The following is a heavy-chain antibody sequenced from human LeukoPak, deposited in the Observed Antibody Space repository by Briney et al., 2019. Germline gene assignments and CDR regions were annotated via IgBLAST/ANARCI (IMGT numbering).Heavy chain of an antibody. V-gene: IGHV4-59*08. CDR2: IYNTGST. CDR3: AGSSKYYYVAFGY. Sequence: SGTLSLTCTVSGVSISSYSWSWIRQPPGKGLEWIGYIYNTGSTNYNPSLKSRVTISVDTSKNQFSLRLSSVTAADTAVYYCAGSSKYYYVAFGYWGQGTLVTVSS. J-gene: IGHJ4*02. D-gene: IGHD3-22*01. CDR1: GVSISSYS.